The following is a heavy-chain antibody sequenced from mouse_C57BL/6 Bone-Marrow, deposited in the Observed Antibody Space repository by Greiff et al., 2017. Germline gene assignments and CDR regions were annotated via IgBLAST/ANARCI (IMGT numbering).Heavy chain of an antibody. V-gene: IGHV1-81*01. Sequence: QVQLQQSGAELVRLGASVKLSCKASGYTFPSSDISGVKQRSGQGLEWIGEFYPRIGNTAYNEKFKGKATLTEDKSSSTAYMELHSLTAEDSAVYVCASTSVVGEDYGCQGNTLTVSA. CDR3: ASTSVVGEDY. D-gene: IGHD2-13*01. CDR2: FYPRIGNT. J-gene: IGHJ2*01. CDR1: GYTFPSSD.